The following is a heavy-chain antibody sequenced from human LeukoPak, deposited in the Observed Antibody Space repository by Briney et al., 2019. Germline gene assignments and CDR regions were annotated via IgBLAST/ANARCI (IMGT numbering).Heavy chain of an antibody. V-gene: IGHV3-11*01. CDR3: TTHTAYNYFDY. CDR1: GFTFSDYY. D-gene: IGHD5-18*01. J-gene: IGHJ4*02. CDR2: ISSSGGTI. Sequence: GGSLRLSCAASGFTFSDYYMSWIRQAPGKGLEWVSYISSSGGTIYYADSVKGRFTISRDNAKNSLYLQMNSLKTEDTAVYYCTTHTAYNYFDYWGQGTLVTVSS.